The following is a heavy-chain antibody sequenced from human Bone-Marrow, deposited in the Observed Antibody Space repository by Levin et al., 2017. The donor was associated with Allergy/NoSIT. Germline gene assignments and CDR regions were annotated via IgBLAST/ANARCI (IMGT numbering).Heavy chain of an antibody. CDR3: ARSGRVLLWFGELEGTDYFDY. CDR1: GGSIRSGSYY. Sequence: SSQTLSLTCTVSGGSIRSGSYYWSWIRQPAGKGLEWIGRIYTSGSTNYNPSLKSRVTISVDTSKNQFSLKLSSVTAADTAVYYCARSGRVLLWFGELEGTDYFDYWGQGTLVTVSS. J-gene: IGHJ4*02. D-gene: IGHD3-10*01. V-gene: IGHV4-61*02. CDR2: IYTSGST.